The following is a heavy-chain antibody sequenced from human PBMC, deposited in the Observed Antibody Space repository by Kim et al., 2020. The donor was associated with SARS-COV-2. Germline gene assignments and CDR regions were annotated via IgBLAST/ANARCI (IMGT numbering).Heavy chain of an antibody. D-gene: IGHD3-22*01. V-gene: IGHV3-7*01. CDR1: GFSFSNYC. J-gene: IGHJ6*02. Sequence: GGSLRLSCAASGFSFSNYCMSWVRQAPGKGLEWVANIKEDGSATYYVDSVKGRFTISRDNAKNSLYLQMDSLRAEDTAVYYCARHPRMTTILVVPDVWGQGTTVTVSS. CDR2: IKEDGSAT. CDR3: ARHPRMTTILVVPDV.